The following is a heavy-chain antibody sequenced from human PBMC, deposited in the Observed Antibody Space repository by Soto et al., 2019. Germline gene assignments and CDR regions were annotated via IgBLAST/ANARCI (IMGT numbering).Heavy chain of an antibody. CDR2: INAGNGNT. CDR3: ARDLQADY. V-gene: IGHV1-3*01. J-gene: IGHJ4*02. CDR1: GYTFTSYA. Sequence: QVQLVQSGAEVKKPGASVKVSCKASGYTFTSYAMHWVHQAPGQRLEWMGWINAGNGNTKYSQKFQGRVTITRDTSASTAYMELSGLRSEDTAVYYCARDLQADYWGQGTLVTVSS.